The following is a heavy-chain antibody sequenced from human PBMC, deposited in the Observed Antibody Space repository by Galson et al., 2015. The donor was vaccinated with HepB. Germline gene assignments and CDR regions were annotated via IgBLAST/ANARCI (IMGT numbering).Heavy chain of an antibody. Sequence: SLRLSCAASGFTLSSHGMNWVRQAPGKGLEWVAIIWYDGSDKYYAESVKGRFTISRDNSKNTLYLQMNSLRADDTAVYYCGKRRDYGDYSIDYWGQGTLVTVSS. CDR1: GFTLSSHG. V-gene: IGHV3-33*06. CDR2: IWYDGSDK. J-gene: IGHJ4*02. D-gene: IGHD4-17*01. CDR3: GKRRDYGDYSIDY.